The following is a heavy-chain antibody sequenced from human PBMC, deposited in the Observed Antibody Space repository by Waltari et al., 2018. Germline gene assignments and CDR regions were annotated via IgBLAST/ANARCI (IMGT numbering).Heavy chain of an antibody. D-gene: IGHD6-13*01. CDR2: IYPYNGNT. V-gene: IGHV1-18*01. Sequence: QLVQSGAEVKKPGASVKVSCKASGYIFSNYGITWVRKAPGQGLEWMGWIYPYNGNTKYEQNLQGRVTMTTETSTTTAYMEIRSLRSDDTAIYYCARDDVDSSNFGGFWGQGTLVTVSS. J-gene: IGHJ4*02. CDR3: ARDDVDSSNFGGF. CDR1: GYIFSNYG.